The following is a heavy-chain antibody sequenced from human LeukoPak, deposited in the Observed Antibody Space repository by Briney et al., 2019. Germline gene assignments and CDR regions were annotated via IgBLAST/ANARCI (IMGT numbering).Heavy chain of an antibody. CDR2: IYNSGST. CDR3: ARETTVTTATFDY. J-gene: IGHJ4*02. Sequence: KGLEWIGSIYNSGSTYYNPSLMSRVTISVDTSKNQFSLKLSSVTAADTAVYYCARETTVTTATFDYWGQGTLVTVSS. D-gene: IGHD4-17*01. V-gene: IGHV4-39*07.